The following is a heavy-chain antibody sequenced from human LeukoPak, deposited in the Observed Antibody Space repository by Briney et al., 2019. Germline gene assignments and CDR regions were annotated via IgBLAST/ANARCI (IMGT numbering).Heavy chain of an antibody. CDR3: AKGLYHYYGSGSYTLDY. V-gene: IGHV3-53*01. J-gene: IGHJ4*02. CDR2: IYSGGST. D-gene: IGHD3-10*01. CDR1: GFTVSSNF. Sequence: PGGSLRLSCAASGFTVSSNFMSWVRQAPGKGLEWVSVIYSGGSTYYADSVKGRFTISRDNSKNTLYLQMNSLRAEDTAVYYCAKGLYHYYGSGSYTLDYWGQGTLVTVSS.